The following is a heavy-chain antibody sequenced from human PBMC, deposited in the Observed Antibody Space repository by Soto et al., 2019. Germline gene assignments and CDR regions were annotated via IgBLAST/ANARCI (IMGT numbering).Heavy chain of an antibody. J-gene: IGHJ6*02. V-gene: IGHV3-21*01. CDR2: ISSSSSYI. Sequence: GGSLRLSCAASGFTFSSYSMNWVRQAPGKGLEWVSSISSSSSYIYYADSVKGRFTISRDNAKNSLYLQMNSLRAEDTAVYYCARSYDFWSGYSITYYYGMDVWGQGTTVTVSS. D-gene: IGHD3-3*01. CDR1: GFTFSSYS. CDR3: ARSYDFWSGYSITYYYGMDV.